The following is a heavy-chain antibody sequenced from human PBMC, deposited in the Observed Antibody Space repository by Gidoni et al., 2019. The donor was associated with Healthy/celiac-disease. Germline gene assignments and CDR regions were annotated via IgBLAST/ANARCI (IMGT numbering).Heavy chain of an antibody. CDR1: GYSFTSYW. CDR2: IYPGDSDT. D-gene: IGHD5-12*01. Sequence: EVQLVQSGAEVKKPGESLKISCKGSGYSFTSYWIGWVRQMPGKGLEWMGIIYPGDSDTRYSPSFQGQVTISADKSISTAYLQWSSLKASDTAMYYCARPKRWLQYNDAFDIWGQGTMVTVSS. V-gene: IGHV5-51*01. CDR3: ARPKRWLQYNDAFDI. J-gene: IGHJ3*02.